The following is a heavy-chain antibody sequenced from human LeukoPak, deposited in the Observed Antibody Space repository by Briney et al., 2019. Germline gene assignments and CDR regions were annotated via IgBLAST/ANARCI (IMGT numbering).Heavy chain of an antibody. J-gene: IGHJ3*02. CDR3: ATAGSFWDIVVVVAATHTHAFDI. V-gene: IGHV1-46*01. CDR2: INPSGGST. CDR1: GYTFTSYY. Sequence: SVKVSCKASGYTFTSYYMHWVRQAPGQGLEWMGIINPSGGSTIYAQKFQGRVTNTADTSTDTAHMAQNSLRSEDTAVYSCATAGSFWDIVVVVAATHTHAFDIWGQGTMVTVSS. D-gene: IGHD2-15*01.